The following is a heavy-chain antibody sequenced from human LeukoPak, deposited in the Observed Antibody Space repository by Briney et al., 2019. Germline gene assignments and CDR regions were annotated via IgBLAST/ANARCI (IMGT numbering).Heavy chain of an antibody. D-gene: IGHD3-22*01. Sequence: ASVKVSCKASGGTFSSYAISWVRQAPGQGLEWMGGIIPIFGTANYAQKFQGRVTITADESTSTAYMELRSLRSDDTAVYYCARDLRAYSSGYTDYWGQGTLVTVSS. CDR2: IIPIFGTA. CDR1: GGTFSSYA. J-gene: IGHJ4*02. CDR3: ARDLRAYSSGYTDY. V-gene: IGHV1-69*13.